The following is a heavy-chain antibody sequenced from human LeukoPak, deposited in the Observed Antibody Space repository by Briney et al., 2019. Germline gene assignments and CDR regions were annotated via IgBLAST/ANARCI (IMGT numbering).Heavy chain of an antibody. CDR1: GFTFSNYS. D-gene: IGHD1-26*01. CDR2: IGTGGDT. Sequence: PGGSLRLSCAVSGFTFSNYSMSWVRQAPGKGLELVSAIGTGGDTYYSDSLKGRFTISRENAKSSLYLHMNSLEAEDTATYHCVREIMGSYGGHYYYGIDVWGQGTTVTVSS. J-gene: IGHJ6*02. CDR3: VREIMGSYGGHYYYGIDV. V-gene: IGHV3/OR16-10*01.